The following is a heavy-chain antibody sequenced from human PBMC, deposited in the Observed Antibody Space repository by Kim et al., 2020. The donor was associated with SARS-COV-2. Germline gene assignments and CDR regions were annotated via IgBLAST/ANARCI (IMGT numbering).Heavy chain of an antibody. D-gene: IGHD4-17*01. V-gene: IGHV3-30*18. J-gene: IGHJ6*02. CDR1: GFTFSSYG. Sequence: GGSLRLYCAASGFTFSSYGMHWVRQAPGKGLEWVAVISYDGSNKYYADSVKGRFTISRDNSKNTLYLQMNSLRAEDTAVYYCANTVTDYYYYGMDVWGQGTTVTVSS. CDR2: ISYDGSNK. CDR3: ANTVTDYYYYGMDV.